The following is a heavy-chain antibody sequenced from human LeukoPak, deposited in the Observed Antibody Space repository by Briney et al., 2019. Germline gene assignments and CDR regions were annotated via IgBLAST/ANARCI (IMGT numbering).Heavy chain of an antibody. CDR2: ISSSSSYI. Sequence: GGSLRLSCAASGFTFSSYSMNWVRQAPGEGLEWVSSISSSSSYIYYADSVKGRFTISRDNAKNSLYLQMNSLRAEDTAVYYCARDLGWYSSGWYDGGYFDYWGQGTLVTVSS. V-gene: IGHV3-21*01. CDR1: GFTFSSYS. J-gene: IGHJ4*02. D-gene: IGHD6-19*01. CDR3: ARDLGWYSSGWYDGGYFDY.